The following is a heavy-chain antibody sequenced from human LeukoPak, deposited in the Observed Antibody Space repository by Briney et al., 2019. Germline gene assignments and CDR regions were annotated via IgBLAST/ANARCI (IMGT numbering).Heavy chain of an antibody. V-gene: IGHV1-69*04. J-gene: IGHJ4*02. CDR1: GGTFSSYT. CDR3: ARDHYGDYEFDY. Sequence: SVKVSCKASGGTFSSYTISWVRQAPGQGLECMGRIIPILGIANYAQKFQGRVPITADKSTSTAYMELSSLRSEDTAVYYCARDHYGDYEFDYWGQGTLVTVSS. CDR2: IIPILGIA. D-gene: IGHD4-17*01.